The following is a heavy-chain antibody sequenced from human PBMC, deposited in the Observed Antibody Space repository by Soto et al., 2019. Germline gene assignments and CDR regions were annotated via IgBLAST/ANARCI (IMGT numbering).Heavy chain of an antibody. CDR1: GFTFSSYS. CDR3: ARERAAINVIHY. Sequence: VGSLRLSCAASGFTFSSYSMNWVRQAPGKGLEWVSSISSSSYIYYADSVKGRFTISRDNAKNSLYLQMNSLRAEDTAVYYCARERAAINVIHYWGQGTRVNVSS. V-gene: IGHV3-21*01. J-gene: IGHJ4*02. D-gene: IGHD2-21*01. CDR2: ISSSSYI.